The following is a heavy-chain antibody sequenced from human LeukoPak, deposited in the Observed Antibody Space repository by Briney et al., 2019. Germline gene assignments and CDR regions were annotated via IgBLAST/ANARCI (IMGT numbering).Heavy chain of an antibody. J-gene: IGHJ3*02. D-gene: IGHD3-22*01. V-gene: IGHV4-34*01. Sequence: PSETLSLTCAVYGGSFSGYYWSWIRQPPGKGLEWIGEINHSGSTNYNPPLKSRVTISVDTSKNQFSLKLSSVTAADTAVYYCARACYDSSGFDAFDIWGQGTMVTVSS. CDR2: INHSGST. CDR1: GGSFSGYY. CDR3: ARACYDSSGFDAFDI.